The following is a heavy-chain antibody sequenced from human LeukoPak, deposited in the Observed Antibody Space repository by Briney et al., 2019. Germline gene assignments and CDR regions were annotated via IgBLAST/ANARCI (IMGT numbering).Heavy chain of an antibody. J-gene: IGHJ3*02. CDR3: ARDDDYYDSSGYPI. CDR2: IYYSGST. D-gene: IGHD3-22*01. CDR1: GGSISSYY. Sequence: SETLSLTCTVSGGSISSYYWSWIRQPPGKGLEWIGYIYYSGSTNYNPSLKSRVTISVDTSKNQFSLKLSSVTAADTAVYYCARDDDYYDSSGYPIWGQGTMVTVSS. V-gene: IGHV4-59*12.